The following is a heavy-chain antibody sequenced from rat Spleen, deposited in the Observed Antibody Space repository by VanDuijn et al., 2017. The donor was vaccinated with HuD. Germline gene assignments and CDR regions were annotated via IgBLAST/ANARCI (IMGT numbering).Heavy chain of an antibody. CDR2: ISYDGTAT. J-gene: IGHJ2*01. D-gene: IGHD1-1*01. Sequence: EVQLVESGGGLVQPGRSMKLSCAASGLSFSNYDMAWVRQAPTKGLEWVASISYDGTATYYRDSVKGRFTLSRDNAKSTLYLQMDSLRSEDTATYYCTGGDWSGYFDYWGQGVMVTVSS. CDR1: GLSFSNYD. CDR3: TGGDWSGYFDY. V-gene: IGHV5-25*01.